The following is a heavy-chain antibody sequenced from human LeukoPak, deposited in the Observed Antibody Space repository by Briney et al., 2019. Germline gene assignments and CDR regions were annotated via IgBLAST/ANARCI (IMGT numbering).Heavy chain of an antibody. J-gene: IGHJ3*01. Sequence: ASVKVSCKASGYAFTSYGISWVRQAPGQGLEWMGWISAYNGNTNYAQKLQGRVTMTTDTSTSTAYMELRSLRSDDTAVYYCARSRLFHYYGDLWGQGTMVTVSS. V-gene: IGHV1-18*01. D-gene: IGHD3-10*01. CDR3: ARSRLFHYYGDL. CDR2: ISAYNGNT. CDR1: GYAFTSYG.